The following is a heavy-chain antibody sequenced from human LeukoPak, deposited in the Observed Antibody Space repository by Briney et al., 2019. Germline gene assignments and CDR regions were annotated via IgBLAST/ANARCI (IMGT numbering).Heavy chain of an antibody. CDR1: GFTFSSYA. Sequence: GGSLRLSCAASGFTFSSYAMHWVRQAPGKGLEWVAVISYDGSNKYYADSVKGRFTISRDNSKNTLYLQMNSLGAEDTAVYYCARMTTVVTFDAFDIWGQGTMVTVSS. J-gene: IGHJ3*02. V-gene: IGHV3-30-3*01. CDR2: ISYDGSNK. CDR3: ARMTTVVTFDAFDI. D-gene: IGHD4-23*01.